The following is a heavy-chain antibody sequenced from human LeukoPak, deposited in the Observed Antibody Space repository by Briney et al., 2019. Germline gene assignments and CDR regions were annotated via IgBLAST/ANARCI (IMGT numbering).Heavy chain of an antibody. CDR3: ARPLANWGSAVGAFDI. J-gene: IGHJ3*02. CDR1: GGSISSSNW. V-gene: IGHV4-4*02. D-gene: IGHD7-27*01. CDR2: IYHSGST. Sequence: SGTLSLTCAVSGGSISSSNWWSWVRQPPGKGLEWIGEIYHSGSTNYNPSLKSRVTISVDKSKNQFSLKLSSVTAADTAVYYCARPLANWGSAVGAFDIWGQGTMVTVSS.